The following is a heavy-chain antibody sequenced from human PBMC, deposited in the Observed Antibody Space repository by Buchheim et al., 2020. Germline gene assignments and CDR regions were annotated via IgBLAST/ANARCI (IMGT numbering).Heavy chain of an antibody. V-gene: IGHV3-21*01. CDR3: AREDYYDSSTYYSYYFDY. J-gene: IGHJ4*02. D-gene: IGHD3-22*01. CDR1: GFTFSSYG. Sequence: EVQLVESGGGLVKPGGSLRLSCAASGFTFSSYGMNWVRQAPGKGLEWVSSISSSSSYIYYADSVKGRFTISRDNAKNSMYLQMNSLRAEDTAVYYCAREDYYDSSTYYSYYFDYWGQGTL. CDR2: ISSSSSYI.